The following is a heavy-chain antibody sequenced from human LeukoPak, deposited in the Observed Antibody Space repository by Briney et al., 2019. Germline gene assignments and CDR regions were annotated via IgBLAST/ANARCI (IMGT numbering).Heavy chain of an antibody. CDR2: INHSGST. V-gene: IGHV4-34*01. J-gene: IGHJ6*03. Sequence: SETLSLTCAVYGGSFSGYYWSWIRQPPGKGLEWIGEINHSGSTNYNPSLKSRVTISVDTSKNQFSLKLSSVTAADTAVYYCARDREATRPGYYYYMDVWGKGTTVTVSS. D-gene: IGHD5-12*01. CDR3: ARDREATRPGYYYYMDV. CDR1: GGSFSGYY.